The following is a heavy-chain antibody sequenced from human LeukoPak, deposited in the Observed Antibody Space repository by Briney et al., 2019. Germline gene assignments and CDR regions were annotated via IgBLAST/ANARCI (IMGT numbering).Heavy chain of an antibody. CDR2: INHSGST. D-gene: IGHD6-6*01. Sequence: SETLSLTCAVYGGSFSGYYWSWIRQPPGKGLEWIGEINHSGSTNYNPSLKSRVTISVDTSKNQFSLKLSSVTAADTAVYYCARGRSIAALNWGKGTLVPVSS. CDR1: GGSFSGYY. J-gene: IGHJ4*02. V-gene: IGHV4-34*01. CDR3: ARGRSIAALN.